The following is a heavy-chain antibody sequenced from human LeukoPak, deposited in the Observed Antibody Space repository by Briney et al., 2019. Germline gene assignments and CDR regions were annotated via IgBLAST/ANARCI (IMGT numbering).Heavy chain of an antibody. CDR1: GCKFSDHY. CDR2: RRNKASSYTT. CDR3: GRMAITANNGMYV. D-gene: IGHD1/OR15-1a*01. Sequence: GGALRLSRAGCGCKFSDHYLDWVRQARGRGREGVGRRRNKASSYTTEYATSVEGRVTISTDVSESSLYLHMNSLRTEDTAVYYCGRMAITANNGMYVWGQGTTVTVSS. J-gene: IGHJ6*02. V-gene: IGHV3-72*01.